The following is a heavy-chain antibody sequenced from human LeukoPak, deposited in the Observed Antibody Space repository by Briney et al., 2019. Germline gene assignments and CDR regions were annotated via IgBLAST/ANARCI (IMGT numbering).Heavy chain of an antibody. CDR1: GLTFSSYG. CDR3: ARALSTSPLGYYYGMDV. CDR2: IWYDGSNK. V-gene: IGHV3-33*01. J-gene: IGHJ6*04. Sequence: PGGSLRLSCAASGLTFSSYGMHWVRQAPGKGLEWVAVIWYDGSNKYYADSVKGRFTISRDNSKNTLYLQMNSLRAEDTAVYYCARALSTSPLGYYYGMDVWGKGTTVTVSS. D-gene: IGHD2-2*01.